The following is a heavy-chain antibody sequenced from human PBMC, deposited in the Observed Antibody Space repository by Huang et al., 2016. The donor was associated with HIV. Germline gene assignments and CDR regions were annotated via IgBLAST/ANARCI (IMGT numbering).Heavy chain of an antibody. CDR1: GYSFNTYW. D-gene: IGHD6-13*01. Sequence: EVQLVQSGAEVKKPGESLKISCQGSGYSFNTYWIAWVRPMPGKGPGWMEIFSPGESYTRYSPSFQGQVTISAGKSIDTAYLQWRSLKASDTAMYYCARKFSSTWYRAFDLWGQGTMVTVSS. CDR3: ARKFSSTWYRAFDL. CDR2: FSPGESYT. J-gene: IGHJ3*01. V-gene: IGHV5-51*01.